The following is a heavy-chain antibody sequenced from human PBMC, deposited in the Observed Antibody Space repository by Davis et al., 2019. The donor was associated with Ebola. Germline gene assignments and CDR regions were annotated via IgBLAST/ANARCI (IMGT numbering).Heavy chain of an antibody. V-gene: IGHV3-30*03. D-gene: IGHD6-6*01. J-gene: IGHJ4*02. CDR2: ISYDGSNK. CDR3: TSSYASSSGDY. Sequence: GGSLRLSCAASGFTFSSYGMHWVRQAPGKGLEWVAVISYDGSNKYYADSVKGRFTISRDNSKNTLYLQMNSLRAEDTAVYYCTSSYASSSGDYWGQGTLVTVSP. CDR1: GFTFSSYG.